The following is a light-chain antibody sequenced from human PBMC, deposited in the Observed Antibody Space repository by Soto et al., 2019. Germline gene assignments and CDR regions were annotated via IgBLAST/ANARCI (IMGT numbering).Light chain of an antibody. CDR3: ETWDSNTRV. V-gene: IGLV4-60*02. Sequence: QAVVTQSSSASASLGSSVKLTCTLSSGHSSYIIAWHQQKPGKAPRYLMKLEGSGSYNKGSGVPDRFSGSSSGADRYLTISNLQLEDEADYYYETWDSNTRVFGGGTKLTVL. J-gene: IGLJ2*01. CDR1: SGHSSYI. CDR2: LEGSGSY.